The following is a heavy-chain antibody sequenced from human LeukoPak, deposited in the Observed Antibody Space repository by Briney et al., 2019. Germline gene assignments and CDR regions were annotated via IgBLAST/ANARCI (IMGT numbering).Heavy chain of an antibody. CDR3: ARVPPRGGYYYYYYYMDV. CDR2: IKQDGSEK. V-gene: IGHV3-7*01. D-gene: IGHD4-23*01. Sequence: GGSLRLSCAASGFTFSSYRMSWVRQAPGKGLEWVANIKQDGSEKYYVDSVKGRFTISRDNAKNSLYLQMNSLRAEDTAVYYCARVPPRGGYYYYYYYMDVWGKGTTVTVSS. CDR1: GFTFSSYR. J-gene: IGHJ6*03.